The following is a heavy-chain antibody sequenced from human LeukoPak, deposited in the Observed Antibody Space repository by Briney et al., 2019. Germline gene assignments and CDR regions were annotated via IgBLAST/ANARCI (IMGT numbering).Heavy chain of an antibody. Sequence: SETLSLTCTVSGGSISSYYWSWIRQPPEKGLEWIGSIYYTGSTYYNPSLKSRVTISVDTSKNQFSLNLSSVTAADTAVYYCARSDGYGLIGIWGQGTMVTVSS. CDR2: IYYTGST. D-gene: IGHD3-10*01. CDR3: ARSDGYGLIGI. CDR1: GGSISSYY. J-gene: IGHJ3*02. V-gene: IGHV4-39*07.